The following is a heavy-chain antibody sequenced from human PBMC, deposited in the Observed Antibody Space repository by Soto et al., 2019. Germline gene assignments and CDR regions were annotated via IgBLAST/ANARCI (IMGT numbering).Heavy chain of an antibody. J-gene: IGHJ3*02. D-gene: IGHD4-17*01. Sequence: QVQLVQSGAEVKKPGASVKVSCKASGYTFTSYYMHWVRQAPGQGLEWMGIINPSGGSTSYAQKFQGRVTMTRDTSTSTVYMELSSLRSEDTAVYYCARAPNYGDHSLDAFDIWGQGTMVTVSS. CDR2: INPSGGST. CDR3: ARAPNYGDHSLDAFDI. V-gene: IGHV1-46*01. CDR1: GYTFTSYY.